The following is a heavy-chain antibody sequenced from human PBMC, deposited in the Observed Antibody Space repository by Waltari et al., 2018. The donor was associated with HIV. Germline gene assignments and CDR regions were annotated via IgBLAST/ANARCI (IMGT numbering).Heavy chain of an antibody. D-gene: IGHD3-10*01. CDR1: GGSLSSHY. CDR3: ARDFPFSHYYGSGSYFGSDY. J-gene: IGHJ4*02. CDR2: IYDSGST. Sequence: VQLQESGPGLGKPPATLLLTCTVTGGSLSSHYCTRPRQPPGKGLECIGYIYDSGSTNYNPSLKSRVTIAVDTSKKQISLKLSSVTAADTAVYYCARDFPFSHYYGSGSYFGSDYWGQGTQVTVSS. V-gene: IGHV4-59*11.